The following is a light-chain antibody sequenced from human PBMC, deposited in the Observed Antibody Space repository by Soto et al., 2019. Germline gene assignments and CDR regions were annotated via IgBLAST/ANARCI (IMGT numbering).Light chain of an antibody. CDR1: SSDVGGYNY. Sequence: QSVLTQPASVSGSPGQSLTISCTGTSSDVGGYNYVSWYQQHLGKAPKLMIYDVSNRPSGVSNRFSGSKSGNTASLTISGLQAEDEADYYCSSYTSSSTFYVFGTGTKVTV. J-gene: IGLJ1*01. CDR2: DVS. V-gene: IGLV2-14*01. CDR3: SSYTSSSTFYV.